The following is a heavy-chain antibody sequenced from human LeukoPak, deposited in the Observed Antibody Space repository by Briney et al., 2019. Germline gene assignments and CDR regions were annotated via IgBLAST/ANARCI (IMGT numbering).Heavy chain of an antibody. D-gene: IGHD1-14*01. CDR3: SKRVGGTPDN. CDR2: IGGDGHGR. CDR1: GFMFANYA. V-gene: IGHV3-23*01. J-gene: IGHJ4*02. Sequence: GGSLRLSCAASGFMFANYAMAWVRQAPGKGLEWVSAIGGDGHGRGYADSVKGRFTISRDNSKSTLYLQMNSLRAGDTALYYCSKRVGGTPDNWGLGTLVTVSS.